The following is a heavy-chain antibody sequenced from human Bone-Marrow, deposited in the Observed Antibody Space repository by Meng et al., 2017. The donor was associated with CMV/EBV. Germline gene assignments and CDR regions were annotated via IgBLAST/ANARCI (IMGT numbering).Heavy chain of an antibody. V-gene: IGHV3-21*01. D-gene: IGHD3-10*01. J-gene: IGHJ4*02. CDR1: GFTFDDYA. Sequence: GESLKISCAASGFTFDDYAMNWVRQAPGRGLEWVSSISSSSSDIHYVDSLRGRFTISRDNAKNSLYLQMNSLRAEDTAVYYCARVWFHSIFDYWGQGALVTVSS. CDR2: ISSSSSDI. CDR3: ARVWFHSIFDY.